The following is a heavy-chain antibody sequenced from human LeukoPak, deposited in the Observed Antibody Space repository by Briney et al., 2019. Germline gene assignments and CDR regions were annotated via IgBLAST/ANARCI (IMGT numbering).Heavy chain of an antibody. CDR2: IYHSGST. CDR1: GDSISSGYY. Sequence: SETLSLTCTVSGDSISSGYYWGWIRQPPGKGPEWIGSIYHSGSTYYNPSLKSRVTISVDTSTNQYYLKLSSVTAADTAVYYCARDVIAAAGRGGGDYWGQGTLVTVSS. CDR3: ARDVIAAAGRGGGDY. V-gene: IGHV4-38-2*02. D-gene: IGHD6-13*01. J-gene: IGHJ4*02.